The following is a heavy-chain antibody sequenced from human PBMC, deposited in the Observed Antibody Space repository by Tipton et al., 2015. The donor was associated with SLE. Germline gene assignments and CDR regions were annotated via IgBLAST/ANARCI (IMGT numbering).Heavy chain of an antibody. Sequence: SLRLSCAASGFTFDDYGMSWVRQAPGKGLEWVSGINWNGGSTGYADSVKGRFTISRDNAKNSLYLQMNSLRAEDTALYYCARLGYCGGGSCYPGEDYWGQGTLVTVSS. D-gene: IGHD2-15*01. V-gene: IGHV3-20*04. J-gene: IGHJ4*02. CDR3: ARLGYCGGGSCYPGEDY. CDR1: GFTFDDYG. CDR2: INWNGGST.